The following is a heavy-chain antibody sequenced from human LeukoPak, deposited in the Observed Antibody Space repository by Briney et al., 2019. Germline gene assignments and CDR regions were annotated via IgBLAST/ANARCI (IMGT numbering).Heavy chain of an antibody. CDR2: INSDGSST. J-gene: IGHJ6*02. V-gene: IGHV3-74*01. D-gene: IGHD2-8*01. CDR1: GFTFSSYW. CDR3: ARVSNAPHYYYGMDV. Sequence: GGSLRLSCAASGFTFSSYWMHWVRQAPGKGLVWVSRINSDGSSTSYADSVKGRFTISRDNAKNTLYLQMNSLRAEDTAVYYCARVSNAPHYYYGMDVWGQGTTVTVSS.